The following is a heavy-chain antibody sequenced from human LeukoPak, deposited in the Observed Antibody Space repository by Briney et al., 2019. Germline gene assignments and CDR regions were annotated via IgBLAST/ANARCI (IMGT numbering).Heavy chain of an antibody. CDR1: GGSFSGYY. Sequence: SETLSLTCAVYGGSFSGYYWSWIRQPPGKGLEWIWEINHSGSTNYNPSLKSRVTISVDTSENQFSLKLSSVTAADTAVYYCARSGLRGYSGCGGDYWGQGTLVTVSS. D-gene: IGHD5-12*01. V-gene: IGHV4-34*01. CDR3: ARSGLRGYSGCGGDY. J-gene: IGHJ4*02. CDR2: INHSGST.